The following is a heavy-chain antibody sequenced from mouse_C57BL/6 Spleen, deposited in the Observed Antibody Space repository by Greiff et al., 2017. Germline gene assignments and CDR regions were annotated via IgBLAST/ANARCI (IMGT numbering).Heavy chain of an antibody. V-gene: IGHV1-64*01. J-gene: IGHJ4*01. Sequence: QVQLQQPGAELVKPGASVKLSCKASGYTFTSYWMHWVKQRPGQGLEWIGMIHPNSGSTNYNEKFKSKATLTVDKSSSTAYMQLSSLTSEDSAVYYCARRGITTVGDYYAMDYWGQGTSVTVSS. CDR3: ARRGITTVGDYYAMDY. CDR2: IHPNSGST. CDR1: GYTFTSYW. D-gene: IGHD1-1*01.